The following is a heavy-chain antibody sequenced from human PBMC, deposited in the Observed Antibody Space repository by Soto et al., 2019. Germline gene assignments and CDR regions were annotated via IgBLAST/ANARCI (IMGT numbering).Heavy chain of an antibody. J-gene: IGHJ6*02. CDR3: ARDQGITAAGTLDGMDV. Sequence: GGSLRLSCAASGFTFSSYGMHWVRQAPGKGLEWVAVIWYDGSNKYYADSVKGRFTISRDNSKNTLYLQMNSLRAEDTAVYYCARDQGITAAGTLDGMDVWGQGTTVTVSS. D-gene: IGHD6-13*01. V-gene: IGHV3-33*01. CDR1: GFTFSSYG. CDR2: IWYDGSNK.